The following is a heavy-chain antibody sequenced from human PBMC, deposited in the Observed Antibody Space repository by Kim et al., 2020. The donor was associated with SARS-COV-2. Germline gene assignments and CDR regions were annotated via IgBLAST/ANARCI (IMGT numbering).Heavy chain of an antibody. V-gene: IGHV3-48*02. J-gene: IGHJ4*02. Sequence: ADSVKGRFTISRDNAKNSLYLQMNSLRDEDTAVYYCATEYSGSYYPYFDYWGQGTQVTVSS. CDR3: ATEYSGSYYPYFDY. D-gene: IGHD1-26*01.